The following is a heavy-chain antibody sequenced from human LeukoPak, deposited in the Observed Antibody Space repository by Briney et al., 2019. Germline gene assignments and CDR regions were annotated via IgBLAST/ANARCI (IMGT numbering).Heavy chain of an antibody. J-gene: IGHJ6*02. V-gene: IGHV3-9*01. CDR1: GFTFDDYA. CDR3: AKPLLPAAAVYYYGMDV. Sequence: GRSLRLSCAASGFTFDDYAMHWVRQAPGKGLEWVSGISWNSGSIGYADSVKGRFTISRDYAKNSLYLQMNSLRAEDTALYYCAKPLLPAAAVYYYGMDVWGQGTTVTVSS. D-gene: IGHD2-2*01. CDR2: ISWNSGSI.